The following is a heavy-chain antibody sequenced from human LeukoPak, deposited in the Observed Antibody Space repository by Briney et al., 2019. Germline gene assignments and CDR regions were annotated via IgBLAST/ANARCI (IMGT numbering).Heavy chain of an antibody. J-gene: IGHJ4*02. Sequence: GGSLRLSCAASGFTFSSYAMSWVRQAPGKGLEWVSAISGSGGSTYYADSVKGRFTISRDNSENTLYLQMNSLRAEDTAVYYCASLWFGELLLAYWGQGTLVTVSS. CDR3: ASLWFGELLLAY. CDR2: ISGSGGST. CDR1: GFTFSSYA. V-gene: IGHV3-23*01. D-gene: IGHD3-10*01.